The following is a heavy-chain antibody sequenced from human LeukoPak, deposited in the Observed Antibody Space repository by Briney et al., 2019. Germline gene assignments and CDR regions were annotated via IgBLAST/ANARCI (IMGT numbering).Heavy chain of an antibody. D-gene: IGHD3-22*01. Sequence: PSETLSLTCTVSGGSISSGGYYWSWIRQPAGKGLEWIGRIYTSGSTNYNPSLKSRVTISVDTSKNQFSLKLSSVTAADTAVYYCARSSYYYDSSGYYSVDYWGQGTLVTVSS. J-gene: IGHJ4*02. V-gene: IGHV4-61*02. CDR1: GGSISSGGYY. CDR3: ARSSYYYDSSGYYSVDY. CDR2: IYTSGST.